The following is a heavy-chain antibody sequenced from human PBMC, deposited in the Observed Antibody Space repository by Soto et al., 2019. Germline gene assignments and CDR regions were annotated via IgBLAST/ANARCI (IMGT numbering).Heavy chain of an antibody. CDR1: GGTFSSYA. Sequence: SVKVSCKASGGTFSSYAISWVRQAPGQGLEWMGGIIPIFGTANYAQKFQGRVTITADESTSTAYMELSSLRSEDTAVYYCAREDIVLVPAAPHNYYYYYGMDVWGQGTTVTVSS. V-gene: IGHV1-69*13. CDR3: AREDIVLVPAAPHNYYYYYGMDV. D-gene: IGHD2-2*01. CDR2: IIPIFGTA. J-gene: IGHJ6*02.